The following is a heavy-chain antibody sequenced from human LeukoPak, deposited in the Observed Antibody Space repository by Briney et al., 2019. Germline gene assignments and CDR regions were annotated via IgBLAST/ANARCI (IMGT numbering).Heavy chain of an antibody. CDR3: RYSSGWYNPDY. CDR1: GGSISSYY. Sequence: PSETLSLTCTVSGGSISSYYWSWIRQPPGKGLEWIGYIYYSGSTNYNPSLKSRVTISVDTSKNQFSLKLSSVTAADTAVYYCRYSSGWYNPDYWGQGTLVTVSS. V-gene: IGHV4-59*01. CDR2: IYYSGST. D-gene: IGHD6-19*01. J-gene: IGHJ4*02.